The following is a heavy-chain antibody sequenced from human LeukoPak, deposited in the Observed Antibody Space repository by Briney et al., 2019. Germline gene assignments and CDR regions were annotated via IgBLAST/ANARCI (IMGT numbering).Heavy chain of an antibody. V-gene: IGHV1-2*02. J-gene: IGHJ4*02. CDR3: ASPSGGSYFLFDY. CDR1: GYTFTGYY. Sequence: GASVKVSCKASGYTFTGYYMHWVRQAPGQGLEWMGWINPNSGGTNYAQKFQGRVTMTRDTSISTAYMELSRLRSDDTAVYYCASPSGGSYFLFDYWGQGTLVTVSS. CDR2: INPNSGGT. D-gene: IGHD1-26*01.